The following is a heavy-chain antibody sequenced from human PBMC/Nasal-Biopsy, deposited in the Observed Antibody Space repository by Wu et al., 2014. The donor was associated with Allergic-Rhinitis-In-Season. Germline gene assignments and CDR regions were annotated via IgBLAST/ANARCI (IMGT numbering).Heavy chain of an antibody. CDR1: GFTFSSYA. CDR3: ARHVIGWMGGRSDPQTYWYFDL. CDR2: ISGSGGST. Sequence: LRLSCAASGFTFSSYAMSWVRQAPGKGLEWVSAISGSGGSTYYADSVKGRFTISRDNAKNSLYLQMNSLRAEDTAVYYCARHVIGWMGGRSDPQTYWYFDLWGRGTLVTVSS. J-gene: IGHJ2*01. V-gene: IGHV3-23*01. D-gene: IGHD3-16*02.